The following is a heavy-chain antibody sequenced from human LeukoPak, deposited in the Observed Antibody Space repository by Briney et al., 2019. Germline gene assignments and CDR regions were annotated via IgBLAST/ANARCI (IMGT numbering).Heavy chain of an antibody. CDR1: GYTFTSYG. V-gene: IGHV1-18*01. J-gene: IGHJ4*02. D-gene: IGHD2-2*02. CDR3: ARVGTIVVVPAAIVFDY. CDR2: ISAYNGNT. Sequence: ASVKVSCKASGYTFTSYGISWVRQAPGQGLEWMGWISAYNGNTNYAQKLQGRVTMTTDTSTSTAYMELRSLRSDDTAVYYCARVGTIVVVPAAIVFDYWGQGTLVTVPS.